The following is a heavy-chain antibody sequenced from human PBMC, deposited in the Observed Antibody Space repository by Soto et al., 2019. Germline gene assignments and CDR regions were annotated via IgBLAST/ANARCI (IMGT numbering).Heavy chain of an antibody. Sequence: XATLSLTCTVSGGSISRSRWGWIRQPPGKGLEWIGNIYYSGDTYYNPSLKSRLTISVDASKNQFSLKLSSVTAADTAVYYCARHYPFGSGSYSPYYSDSCGQGTLVTVSS. CDR3: ARHYPFGSGSYSPYYSDS. V-gene: IGHV4-39*01. CDR1: GGSISRSR. CDR2: IYYSGDT. D-gene: IGHD3-10*01. J-gene: IGHJ4*02.